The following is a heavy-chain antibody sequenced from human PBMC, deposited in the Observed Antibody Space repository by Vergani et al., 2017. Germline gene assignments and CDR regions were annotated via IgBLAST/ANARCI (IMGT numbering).Heavy chain of an antibody. CDR3: ARGLGALWFGEVAVSYFDY. J-gene: IGHJ4*02. CDR1: GYSISSGYY. D-gene: IGHD3-10*01. V-gene: IGHV4-38-2*02. Sequence: QVQLQESGPGLVKPSETLSLTCTVSGYSISSGYYWGWIRQPPGKGLEWIGSIYHSGSTYYNPSLKSRVTISVDTSKNQFSLKLSSVNAADTAVYYCARGLGALWFGEVAVSYFDYWGQGTLVTVSS. CDR2: IYHSGST.